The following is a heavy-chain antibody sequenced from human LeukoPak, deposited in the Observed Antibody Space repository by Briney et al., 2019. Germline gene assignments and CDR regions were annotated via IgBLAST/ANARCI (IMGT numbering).Heavy chain of an antibody. Sequence: GGSLRLSCAASGFTFSSYSMNWVRQAPGKGLGWVSSISSSSSYIYYADSVKGRFTISRDNAKNSLYLQMNSLRAEDTAVYYCARMEYQLLSGDYMDVWGKGTTVTVSS. CDR1: GFTFSSYS. CDR2: ISSSSSYI. CDR3: ARMEYQLLSGDYMDV. V-gene: IGHV3-21*01. J-gene: IGHJ6*03. D-gene: IGHD2-2*01.